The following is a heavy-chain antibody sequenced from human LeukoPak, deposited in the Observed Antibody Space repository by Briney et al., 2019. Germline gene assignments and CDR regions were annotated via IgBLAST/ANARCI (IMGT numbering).Heavy chain of an antibody. CDR3: ARDGSGWYSDY. CDR2: ISSRSSYI. D-gene: IGHD6-19*01. Sequence: GGSLRLSCAASGFTFSRYRMHWVRQAPGKGLEWVSSISSRSSYIYYADSVKGRFTISRDNAKNSLYLQMNSLRAEDTALYYCARDGSGWYSDYWGQGTLVTVSS. J-gene: IGHJ4*02. CDR1: GFTFSRYR. V-gene: IGHV3-21*04.